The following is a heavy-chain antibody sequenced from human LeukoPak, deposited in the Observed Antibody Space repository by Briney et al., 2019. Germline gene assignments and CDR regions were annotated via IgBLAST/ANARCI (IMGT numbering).Heavy chain of an antibody. Sequence: GGSLRLSCAASGFTFSDYYMSWIRQAPGKGLEWVSYISSSGSTIYYADSVKGRFTISRDNAKNSLYLQMNSLRAEDTAVYYCAKEAEYYDSSGYYSPFDYWGQGTLVTVSS. V-gene: IGHV3-11*04. D-gene: IGHD3-22*01. CDR1: GFTFSDYY. J-gene: IGHJ4*02. CDR2: ISSSGSTI. CDR3: AKEAEYYDSSGYYSPFDY.